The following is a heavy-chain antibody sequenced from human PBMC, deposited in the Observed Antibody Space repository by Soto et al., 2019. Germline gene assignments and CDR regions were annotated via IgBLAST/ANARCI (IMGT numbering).Heavy chain of an antibody. CDR3: ARDLCPLGSGSPCPTYGMDL. Sequence: QVQLVQSGAEVKPPGASVKVSCKASGYSFTGHYMHWVRQVSGKRLEFLGWLKPDNGGTYYAPKFQGRVTFTRDTSTTTAYMELSGLHSDATAVHYCARDLCPLGSGSPCPTYGMDLWGQGTTVAVSS. CDR1: GYSFTGHY. V-gene: IGHV1-2*02. D-gene: IGHD3-10*01. CDR2: LKPDNGGT. J-gene: IGHJ6*02.